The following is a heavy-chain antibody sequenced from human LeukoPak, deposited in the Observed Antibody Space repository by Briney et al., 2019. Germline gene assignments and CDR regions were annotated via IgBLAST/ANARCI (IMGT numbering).Heavy chain of an antibody. J-gene: IGHJ5*02. CDR1: GFTFSSYE. CDR3: ARERISSRPPIWFDP. CDR2: ISSSGSTI. V-gene: IGHV3-48*03. D-gene: IGHD3-3*02. Sequence: GGSLSLSCAASGFTFSSYEMNWVRQARGKGREGVSYISSSGSTIYYADSVKGRFTISRDNAKNSLYLQMNSLRAEDTAVYYCARERISSRPPIWFDPWGQGTLVTVSS.